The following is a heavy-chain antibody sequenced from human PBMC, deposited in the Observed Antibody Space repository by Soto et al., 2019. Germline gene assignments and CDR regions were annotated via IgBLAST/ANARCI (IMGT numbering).Heavy chain of an antibody. CDR2: MNPNSGNT. D-gene: IGHD6-13*01. V-gene: IGHV1-8*01. Sequence: QVQLVQSGAEVKKPGASVKVSCKASGYSFTSYDINWVRQATGQGLERRGWMNPNSGNTGYAQKFQGSVTMARNTSISTAYMELSSLRSEDTAVYYCAIEQQVRGFDPWGQGTLVTVSS. CDR1: GYSFTSYD. J-gene: IGHJ5*02. CDR3: AIEQQVRGFDP.